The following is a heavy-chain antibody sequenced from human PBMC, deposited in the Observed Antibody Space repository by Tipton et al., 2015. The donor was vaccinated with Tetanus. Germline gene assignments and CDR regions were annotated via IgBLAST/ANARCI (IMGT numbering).Heavy chain of an antibody. V-gene: IGHV1-18*01. D-gene: IGHD6-13*01. J-gene: IGHJ5*02. CDR2: ISAYNGNT. CDR3: ARDPRNGIAAAAWFDP. CDR1: GYTFTSYG. Sequence: QVQLVQSGAEVKKPGASVKVSCKASGYTFTSYGISWVRQAPGQGLEWMGWISAYNGNTNYAQKLQGRVTMTTDTSTSTAYMELRSLRADDTAVYYCARDPRNGIAAAAWFDPGGQGPRVTVSS.